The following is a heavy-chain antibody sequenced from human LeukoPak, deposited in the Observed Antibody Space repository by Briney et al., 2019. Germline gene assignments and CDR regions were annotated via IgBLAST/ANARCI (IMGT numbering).Heavy chain of an antibody. J-gene: IGHJ5*02. CDR3: ARASLGYCTNGVCSSGEGFDP. CDR2: INPNSGGT. V-gene: IGHV1-2*02. D-gene: IGHD2-8*01. CDR1: GYTFTGYY. Sequence: ASVKVSCKASGYTFTGYYMHWVRQAPGQGLEWMGWINPNSGGTNYAQKFQGRVTMTRDTSISTVYMELSSLRSEDTAVYYCARASLGYCTNGVCSSGEGFDPWGQGTLVTVSS.